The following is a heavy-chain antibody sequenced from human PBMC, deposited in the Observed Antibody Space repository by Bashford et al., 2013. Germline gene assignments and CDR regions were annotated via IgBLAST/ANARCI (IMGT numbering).Heavy chain of an antibody. J-gene: IGHJ4*02. D-gene: IGHD1-7*01. CDR1: GFTFSSYG. Sequence: GSLRLSCAASGFTFSSYGMHWVRQAPGKGLEWVAVMSYDGSSKYYADSVKGRFTMSRDNSKNTLFLQMTSLRAEDTAVYYCAREWSTGTPDYWGQGTLLTVSS. CDR2: MSYDGSSK. CDR3: AREWSTGTPDY. V-gene: IGHV3-30*03.